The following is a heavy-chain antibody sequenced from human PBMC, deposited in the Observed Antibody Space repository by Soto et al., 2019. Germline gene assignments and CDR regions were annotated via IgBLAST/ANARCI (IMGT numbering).Heavy chain of an antibody. D-gene: IGHD4-17*01. V-gene: IGHV3-48*02. CDR1: GFTFSSYN. CDR2: ISSSSSTI. CDR3: ARDLGYGDPTWPYFDY. Sequence: EVQLVESGGGLVQPGGSLRLSCAASGFTFSSYNMNWVCQAPGKGLEWVSYISSSSSTIYYADSVKGRFTISRDNAKNSLYLQMNSLRDEDTAVYYCARDLGYGDPTWPYFDYWGQGTLVTVSS. J-gene: IGHJ4*02.